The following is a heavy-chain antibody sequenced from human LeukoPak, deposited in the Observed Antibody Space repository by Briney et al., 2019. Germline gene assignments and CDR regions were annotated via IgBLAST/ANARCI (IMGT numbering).Heavy chain of an antibody. CDR3: ATHPSPYSYGFQPLFGFDY. CDR2: IIPIFGTA. J-gene: IGHJ4*02. V-gene: IGHV1-69*06. D-gene: IGHD5-18*01. CDR1: GYTFTSYG. Sequence: ASVKVSCKASGYTFTSYGISWVRQAPGQGLEWMGGIIPIFGTANYAQKFQGRVTITADKSTSKAYMELSSLRSEDTAVYYCATHPSPYSYGFQPLFGFDYWGQGTLVTVSS.